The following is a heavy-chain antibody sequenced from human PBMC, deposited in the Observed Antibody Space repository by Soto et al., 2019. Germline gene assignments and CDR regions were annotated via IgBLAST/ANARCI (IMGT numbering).Heavy chain of an antibody. D-gene: IGHD5-18*01. CDR3: ARGTGPAMVEDYVEY. CDR2: IYYSGTT. J-gene: IGHJ4*01. V-gene: IGHV4-31*03. Sequence: PSETLSLTCTVSGASIKTGGYYWTWIRQHPVKGLEWIGYIYYSGTTYYTPSLESRVTMSVDLSTNQFSLRLTSVTAADTAVYYCARGTGPAMVEDYVEYWGQGTLVTVSS. CDR1: GASIKTGGYY.